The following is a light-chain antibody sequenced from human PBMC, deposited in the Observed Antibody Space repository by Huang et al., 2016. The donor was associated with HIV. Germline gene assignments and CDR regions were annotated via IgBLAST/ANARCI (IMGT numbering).Light chain of an antibody. CDR2: DAS. V-gene: IGKV3-15*01. CDR1: QSVNRK. J-gene: IGKJ4*01. Sequence: EIVMTQSPATLSVSPGDRATLSCRARQSVNRKSAWYQQKPGQPPRLLIFDASTRATGIPARFSGSGSGTEFTLTISILQSEDFAVYYCQQYNKWPLTFGGGTKVEIK. CDR3: QQYNKWPLT.